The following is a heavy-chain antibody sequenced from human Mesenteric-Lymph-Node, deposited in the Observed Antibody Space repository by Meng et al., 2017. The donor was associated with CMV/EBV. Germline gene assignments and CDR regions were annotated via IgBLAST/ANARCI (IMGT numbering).Heavy chain of an antibody. V-gene: IGHV3-23*01. Sequence: GESLKISCAASGFTFSSYPMHWVRQAPGKGLEWVSTISDNGGTTNYMDSVRGRFTISRDNSKNTLYLQMSSLRAEDTAVYYCASMAFDFWSGYYGYYYYGMDVWGQGTTVTVSS. D-gene: IGHD3-3*01. CDR1: GFTFSSYP. CDR2: ISDNGGTT. J-gene: IGHJ6*02. CDR3: ASMAFDFWSGYYGYYYYGMDV.